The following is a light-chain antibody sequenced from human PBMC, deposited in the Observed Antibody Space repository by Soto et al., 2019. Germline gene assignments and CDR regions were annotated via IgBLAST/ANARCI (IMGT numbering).Light chain of an antibody. V-gene: IGKV1-39*01. Sequence: DIQMTQSPSSLSASVGDRVTITCRASQSISRYLNWYQQKPGKAPKLLIYTASSLQSGVPSRFSGSGSGTDFTLTISSLQPEDFATYYCQQSYSMTTFCGGTKVEIK. CDR3: QQSYSMTT. CDR2: TAS. J-gene: IGKJ4*01. CDR1: QSISRY.